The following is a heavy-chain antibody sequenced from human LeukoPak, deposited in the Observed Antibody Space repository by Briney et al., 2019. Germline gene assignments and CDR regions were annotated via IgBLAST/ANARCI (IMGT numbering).Heavy chain of an antibody. D-gene: IGHD3-22*01. CDR3: ARVADSSGYSRGYYFDY. CDR1: GYTFSDYY. Sequence: ASVKVSCKASGYTFSDYYIHWVRQAPGQGLEWMGRINPSSGGTNYAQKFQGRVTMTRDTSISTAYMELSRLRSDDTAVYYCARVADSSGYSRGYYFDYWGQGTLVTVSS. J-gene: IGHJ4*02. CDR2: INPSSGGT. V-gene: IGHV1-2*06.